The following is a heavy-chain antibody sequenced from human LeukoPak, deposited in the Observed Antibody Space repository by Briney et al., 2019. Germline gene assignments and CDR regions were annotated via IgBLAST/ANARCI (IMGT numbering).Heavy chain of an antibody. CDR1: GGSFSGYY. V-gene: IGHV4-34*01. Sequence: SETLSLTCAVYGGSFSGYYWSWIRQPPGQGLEWIGEINHSGSTNYNPSLKSRVTISVDTSKNQFSLKLSSVTAADTAVYYCARGQDFWSGYNYWGQGTLVTVSS. CDR2: INHSGST. J-gene: IGHJ4*02. D-gene: IGHD3-3*01. CDR3: ARGQDFWSGYNY.